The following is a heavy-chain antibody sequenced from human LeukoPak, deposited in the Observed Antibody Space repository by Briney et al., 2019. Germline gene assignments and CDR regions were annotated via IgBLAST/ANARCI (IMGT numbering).Heavy chain of an antibody. CDR3: ARDGRMVRGDIYLDWFDP. D-gene: IGHD3-10*01. J-gene: IGHJ5*02. Sequence: SVKVSCKASGGTFSSYTISWVRQAPGQGLEWMGRIIPILGIANYAQKFQGRATITADKSTSTAYMELSSLRSEDTAVYYCARDGRMVRGDIYLDWFDPWGQGTLVTVSS. CDR2: IIPILGIA. CDR1: GGTFSSYT. V-gene: IGHV1-69*04.